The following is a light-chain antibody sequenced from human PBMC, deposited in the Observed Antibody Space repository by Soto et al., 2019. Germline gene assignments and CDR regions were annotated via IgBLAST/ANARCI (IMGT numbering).Light chain of an antibody. V-gene: IGKV1-5*03. CDR3: QQYNSYGLT. J-gene: IGKJ4*01. Sequence: DIQMTQSPSTLSASVGDRVSITCRASQSISSWLAWYQQRPGQAPKLLIYRASTLQSGVPSRFSGSGSGTEFTLTISSLQPDAFATYYCQQYNSYGLTFGGGTKVEIK. CDR2: RAS. CDR1: QSISSW.